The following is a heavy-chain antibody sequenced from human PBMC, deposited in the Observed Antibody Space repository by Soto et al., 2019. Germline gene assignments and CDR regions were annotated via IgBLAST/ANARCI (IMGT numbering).Heavy chain of an antibody. CDR1: GFTFSSCA. V-gene: IGHV3-30*18. Sequence: PGGSLRLSCVASGFTFSSCAMHWVRQVPGKGLEWLAVVTHDGSLYPYADSVKGRFSISRDNSRKTLYLQMNSLRPEDTAVYYCVKDRSDTWSFDYWGQGTLVTVSS. CDR2: VTHDGSLY. D-gene: IGHD2-8*02. J-gene: IGHJ4*02. CDR3: VKDRSDTWSFDY.